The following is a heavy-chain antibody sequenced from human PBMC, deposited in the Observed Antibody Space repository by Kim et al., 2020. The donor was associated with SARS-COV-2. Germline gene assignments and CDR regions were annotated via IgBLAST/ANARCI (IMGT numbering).Heavy chain of an antibody. CDR1: GGSISSYY. CDR3: ARAGYGDYEGAFWWFDP. V-gene: IGHV4-59*01. Sequence: SETLSLTCTVSGGSISSYYWSWIRQPPGKGLEWIGYIYYSGSTNYNPSLKSRVTISVDTSKNQFSLKLSSVTAADTAVYYCARAGYGDYEGAFWWFDPWGQGTLVTVSS. J-gene: IGHJ5*02. D-gene: IGHD4-17*01. CDR2: IYYSGST.